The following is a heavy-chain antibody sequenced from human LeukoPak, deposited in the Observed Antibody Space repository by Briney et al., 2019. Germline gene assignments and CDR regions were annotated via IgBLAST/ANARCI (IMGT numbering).Heavy chain of an antibody. CDR2: IIPIFGTA. J-gene: IGHJ4*02. Sequence: SVKVSCKASVGTFSSYATSWVRQAPGQGLEWMGGIIPIFGTANYAQKFQGRVTITADESTSTAYMELSSLRSEDTAVYYCARGGRGSYYFDYWGQGTLVTVSS. V-gene: IGHV1-69*13. D-gene: IGHD1-26*01. CDR3: ARGGRGSYYFDY. CDR1: VGTFSSYA.